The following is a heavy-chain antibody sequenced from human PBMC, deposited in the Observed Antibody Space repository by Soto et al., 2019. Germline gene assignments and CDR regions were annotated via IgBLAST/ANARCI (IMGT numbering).Heavy chain of an antibody. Sequence: QVQVVESGGGVVQPGWSLRLSCAASGFTFSNYAMHWVRQAPGKVLAWVAVISDDGINDYYPDSVKGRFTISRENAKNTLYLRMNSLRPEDRVVYYWARGSAAHYISGTLLDWGRGNLVTGSS. CDR2: ISDDGIND. J-gene: IGHJ1*01. CDR3: ARGSAAHYISGTLLD. D-gene: IGHD3-10*01. V-gene: IGHV3-30-3*01. CDR1: GFTFSNYA.